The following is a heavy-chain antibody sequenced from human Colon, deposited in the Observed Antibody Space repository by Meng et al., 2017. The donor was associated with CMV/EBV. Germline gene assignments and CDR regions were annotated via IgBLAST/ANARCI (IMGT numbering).Heavy chain of an antibody. CDR1: GFTFGSFP. D-gene: IGHD3-10*01. J-gene: IGHJ5*02. CDR2: INSYAYNI. Sequence: CAVSGFTFGSFPMSWVPQAPGKGLEWVASINSYAYNIGYADSVTGRFTIARDNAKNSLYLQMNSLGAEDTAVYFCVREVRRSWFDPWGQGTLVTVSS. V-gene: IGHV3-21*01. CDR3: VREVRRSWFDP.